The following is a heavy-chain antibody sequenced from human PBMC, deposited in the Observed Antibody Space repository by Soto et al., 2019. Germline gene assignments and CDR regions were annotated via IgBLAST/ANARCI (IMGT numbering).Heavy chain of an antibody. D-gene: IGHD2-15*01. Sequence: ASVKVSCKASGYTFTSYYMHWVRQAPGQGLEWMGIINPSGGSTSYAQKFQGRVTMTRDTSTSTVYMELSSLRSEDTAVYYCARGYCSGGSCYQFDYWGQGTLVTVSS. CDR1: GYTFTSYY. CDR3: ARGYCSGGSCYQFDY. CDR2: INPSGGST. J-gene: IGHJ4*02. V-gene: IGHV1-46*01.